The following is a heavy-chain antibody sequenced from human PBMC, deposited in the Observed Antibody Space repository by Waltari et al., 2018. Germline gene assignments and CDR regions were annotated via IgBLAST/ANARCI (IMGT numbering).Heavy chain of an antibody. Sequence: QVQLVQSGAEVKKPGSSVKVSCKASGGTFSSYAISWVRQAPGQGLEWMGGFIPIFGTANYAQKCQGRVTITADESTSTASMGLSSPRSEDTAVYYCARLFTSPNGVRYYGMDVWGQGTTVTVAS. D-gene: IGHD1-1*01. V-gene: IGHV1-69*13. CDR3: ARLFTSPNGVRYYGMDV. J-gene: IGHJ6*02. CDR2: FIPIFGTA. CDR1: GGTFSSYA.